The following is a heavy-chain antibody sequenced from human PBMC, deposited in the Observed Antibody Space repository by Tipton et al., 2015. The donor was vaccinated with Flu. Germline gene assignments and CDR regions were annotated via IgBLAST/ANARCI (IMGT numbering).Heavy chain of an antibody. V-gene: IGHV3-30*04. D-gene: IGHD2-15*01. CDR2: ISYDGSNK. CDR3: ARGVEVAALLYYFDY. Sequence: QVQLVQSGGGVVQPGRSLRLSCAASGFTFSSYAMHWVRLAPGKGLEWVAVISYDGSNKYYADSVKGRFTISRDNAKNSRYLQMTSLRAEDTAVYYWARGVEVAALLYYFDYWGQGTLVTVSS. J-gene: IGHJ4*02. CDR1: GFTFSSYA.